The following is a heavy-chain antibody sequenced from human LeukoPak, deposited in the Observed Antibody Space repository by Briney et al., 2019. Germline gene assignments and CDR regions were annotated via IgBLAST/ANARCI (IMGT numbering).Heavy chain of an antibody. V-gene: IGHV3-7*03. Sequence: GGSLRLSCAASGFTFSSYWMTWVRQAPGKGLEWVANIKQDGSEKYYVDSVKGRFTISRDNAKNSLYLQMNSLRVEDTAVYYCAKDLSIVATAFDYWGQGTLVTVSS. J-gene: IGHJ4*02. CDR3: AKDLSIVATAFDY. CDR1: GFTFSSYW. CDR2: IKQDGSEK. D-gene: IGHD5-12*01.